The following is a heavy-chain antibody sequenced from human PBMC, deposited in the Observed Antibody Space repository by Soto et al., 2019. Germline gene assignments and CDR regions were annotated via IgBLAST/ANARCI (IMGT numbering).Heavy chain of an antibody. V-gene: IGHV3-30*18. CDR2: ISYDGNYN. Sequence: QVQLVESGGGVVQPGRSLRLSCAASGFTFSNYGMHWVRQAPGKGLEWVAVISYDGNYNYYADSVKGRFTISRDNSMKTLYLQMNVLRAEDTSVYNCVKDRGPYYDFWSASEQWGYYFDFWGQGTLVTVSS. CDR3: VKDRGPYYDFWSASEQWGYYFDF. J-gene: IGHJ4*02. D-gene: IGHD3-3*01. CDR1: GFTFSNYG.